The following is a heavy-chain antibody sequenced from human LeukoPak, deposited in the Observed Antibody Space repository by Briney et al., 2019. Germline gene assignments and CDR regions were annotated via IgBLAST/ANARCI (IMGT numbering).Heavy chain of an antibody. J-gene: IGHJ4*02. CDR3: TTDPWHALEC. CDR2: IKSKTDGGTT. V-gene: IGHV3-15*01. CDR1: GFTFNNAW. Sequence: GGSLRLSCAAYGFTFNNAWMNWVRQAPGKGLEWVGRIKSKTDGGTTDYAAPVIGRFTISTDESNNTLSLQINSLKTEDTAVYYCTTDPWHALECWGQGTLVTVAS.